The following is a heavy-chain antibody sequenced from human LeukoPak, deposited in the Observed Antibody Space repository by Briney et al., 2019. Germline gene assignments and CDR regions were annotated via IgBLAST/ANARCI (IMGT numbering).Heavy chain of an antibody. CDR3: AREGYDSRPKKYYFDY. J-gene: IGHJ4*02. Sequence: SETLSLTCTVSGGSISSGGYYWSWIRQHPGKGLEWLGYIYYSGSTYYNPSLKSRVTISVDTSKNQFSLKLSSVTAADTAVYYCAREGYDSRPKKYYFDYWGQGTLVTVSS. CDR1: GGSISSGGYY. D-gene: IGHD3-22*01. V-gene: IGHV4-31*03. CDR2: IYYSGST.